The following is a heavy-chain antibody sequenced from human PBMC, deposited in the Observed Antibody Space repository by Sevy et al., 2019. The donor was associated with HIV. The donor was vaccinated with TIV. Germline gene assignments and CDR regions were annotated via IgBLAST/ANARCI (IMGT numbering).Heavy chain of an antibody. CDR3: ARPKCTSTSCFLGLEN. J-gene: IGHJ4*02. Sequence: GGSLRLSCAASGFNFKYYSIYWVRQAPGERLEWVSYIDSSGGSIYQAASVRGRFTISRDNANNSAYLQMNSLRAEDTAVYYCARPKCTSTSCFLGLENWGQGTLVTVSS. CDR2: IDSSGGSI. D-gene: IGHD2-2*01. V-gene: IGHV3-48*01. CDR1: GFNFKYYS.